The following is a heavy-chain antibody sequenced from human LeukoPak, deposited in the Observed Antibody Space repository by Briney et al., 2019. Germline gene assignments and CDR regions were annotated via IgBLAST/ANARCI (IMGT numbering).Heavy chain of an antibody. V-gene: IGHV4-59*08. CDR3: ARRETYYYDSSGSPYDWFDP. D-gene: IGHD3-22*01. J-gene: IGHJ5*02. Sequence: SETLSLTCTVSSGSISSYYWSWIRQPPRKGLEWFGYIYYSGSTNYNPSLKSRVTISVDTSKSQFSLKLSSVTAADTAVYYCARRETYYYDSSGSPYDWFDPWGQGTLVTVSS. CDR2: IYYSGST. CDR1: SGSISSYY.